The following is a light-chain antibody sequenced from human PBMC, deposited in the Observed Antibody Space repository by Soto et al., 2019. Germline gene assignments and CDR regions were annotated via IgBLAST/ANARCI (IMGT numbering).Light chain of an antibody. V-gene: IGKV3-11*01. CDR3: QQRSNWPLT. Sequence: EIVLTQSPATLSLSPGERATLSCRASQSSSSYLAWYQQKPGQAPRLLIFDVSNRATGIPARFSGSGSGTDFTLTISSLEPDDFAVYYCQQRSNWPLTFGGGTKVEIK. CDR1: QSSSSY. CDR2: DVS. J-gene: IGKJ4*01.